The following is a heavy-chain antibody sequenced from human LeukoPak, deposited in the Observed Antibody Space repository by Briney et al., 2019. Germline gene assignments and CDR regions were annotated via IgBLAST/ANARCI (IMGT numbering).Heavy chain of an antibody. J-gene: IGHJ4*02. D-gene: IGHD6-6*01. CDR1: GYTFTSYD. CDR2: MNPNSGNT. CDR3: AREYSSSSDLDY. V-gene: IGHV1-8*03. Sequence: GASVKVSCKASGYTFTSYDINWVRQATGQGLEWMGWMNPNSGNTGYAQKFQGRVTITRNTSISTAYMELSSLRSEDTAVYYCAREYSSSSDLDYWGQGTLVTVSS.